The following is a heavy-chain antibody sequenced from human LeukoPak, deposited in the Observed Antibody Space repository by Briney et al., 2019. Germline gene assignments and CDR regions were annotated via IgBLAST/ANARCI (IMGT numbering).Heavy chain of an antibody. D-gene: IGHD3-22*01. CDR1: GFTFSTYW. CDR3: ARAPSEIGGYYPEYFRH. J-gene: IGHJ1*01. CDR2: IKSDGST. Sequence: GGSLRLSCAASGFTFSTYWMHWVRQAPGKGLVWVSRIKSDGSTNYADSVKGRYTISRDNANNTLSLQMNSLRPEDTGVYYCARAPSEIGGYYPEYFRHWGQGTLVTVSS. V-gene: IGHV3-74*01.